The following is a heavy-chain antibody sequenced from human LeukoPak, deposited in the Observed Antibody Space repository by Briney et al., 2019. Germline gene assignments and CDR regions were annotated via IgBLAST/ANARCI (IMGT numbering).Heavy chain of an antibody. V-gene: IGHV3-30*02. Sequence: GGSLRLSCAASEFTFSNYGMHWVRQAPGKGLEWVTFVRSDGNDKYYADSVKGRFTISRDNSKNTLYLQMTSLRVEDTVIYYCATAGLDYWGQGSLVTVSS. D-gene: IGHD2-21*02. CDR1: EFTFSNYG. CDR3: ATAGLDY. CDR2: VRSDGNDK. J-gene: IGHJ4*02.